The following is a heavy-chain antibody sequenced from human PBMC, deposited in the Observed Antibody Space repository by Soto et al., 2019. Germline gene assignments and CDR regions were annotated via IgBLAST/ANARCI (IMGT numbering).Heavy chain of an antibody. CDR3: ARGHAYGDGEGYNWFDP. CDR1: GFTVSSNY. J-gene: IGHJ5*02. D-gene: IGHD4-17*01. Sequence: GGSLRLSCAASGFTVSSNYMSWVRQAPGKGLEWVSVIYSGGSTYYADSVKGRFTISRDNSKNTLYLQMNSLRAEDTAVYYCARGHAYGDGEGYNWFDPWGQGTLVTVSS. V-gene: IGHV3-66*01. CDR2: IYSGGST.